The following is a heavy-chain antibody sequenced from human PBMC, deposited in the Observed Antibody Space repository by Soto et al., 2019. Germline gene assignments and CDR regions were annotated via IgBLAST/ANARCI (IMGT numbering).Heavy chain of an antibody. CDR3: ARGVLRIAARPYYYYGMEV. Sequence: QVQLQESGPGLVKPSGTLSLTCAVSGGSISSSNWWSWVRQPPGKGLEWIGEIYHSGSTNYNPSLKSRVTISVDKAKNQFSLKLSSVTAADTAVYYCARGVLRIAARPYYYYGMEVWGQGTTVTVSS. CDR1: GGSISSSNW. J-gene: IGHJ6*02. D-gene: IGHD6-6*01. CDR2: IYHSGST. V-gene: IGHV4-4*02.